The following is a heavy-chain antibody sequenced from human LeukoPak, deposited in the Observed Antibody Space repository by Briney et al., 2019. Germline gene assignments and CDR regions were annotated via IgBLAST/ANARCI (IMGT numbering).Heavy chain of an antibody. CDR2: INPNSGGT. D-gene: IGHD4-17*01. Sequence: ASVKVSCKASGYTFTGYYMHWVRHAPGQGLGWMGWINPNSGGTNYAQKFQGRVTMTRDTSISTAYMELSRLRSDDTAVYYCARGIITVTTNYGMDVWGQGTTVTVSS. CDR3: ARGIITVTTNYGMDV. V-gene: IGHV1-2*02. CDR1: GYTFTGYY. J-gene: IGHJ6*02.